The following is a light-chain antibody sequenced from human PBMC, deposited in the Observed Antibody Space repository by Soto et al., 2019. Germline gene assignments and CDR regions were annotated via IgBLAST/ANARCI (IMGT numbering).Light chain of an antibody. CDR1: QGISNW. Sequence: DIPMTQSPSSVSASVGDRVTITCRASQGISNWLAWYQQKPGRAPQLLIYGASTLQSGVPSRFSGSGSGTDFTLTISSLQPEDFATYYCQQCNSFPITFGQGTRLEIK. CDR2: GAS. J-gene: IGKJ5*01. V-gene: IGKV1-12*01. CDR3: QQCNSFPIT.